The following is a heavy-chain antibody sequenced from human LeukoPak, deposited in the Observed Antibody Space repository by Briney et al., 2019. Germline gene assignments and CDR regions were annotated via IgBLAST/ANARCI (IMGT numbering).Heavy chain of an antibody. D-gene: IGHD2-2*01. Sequence: PGGSLRLSCAASGFTFSSYAMSWVRQAPGKGLEWVSAISGSGGSTYYADSVKGRFTISRDNFKNTLYLQMHSLRPEDTAVYSCAKDAVNCSGTSCSYGMDVWGQGTTVTVSS. CDR1: GFTFSSYA. CDR2: ISGSGGST. V-gene: IGHV3-23*01. J-gene: IGHJ6*02. CDR3: AKDAVNCSGTSCSYGMDV.